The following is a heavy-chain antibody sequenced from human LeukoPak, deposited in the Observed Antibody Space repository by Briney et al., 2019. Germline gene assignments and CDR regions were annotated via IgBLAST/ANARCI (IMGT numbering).Heavy chain of an antibody. J-gene: IGHJ4*02. Sequence: ASVKVSCKASGYTFTGYYMHWVRQAPGQGLEWMGWINPNSGGANYAQKFQGRVTMTRDTSISTAYMELSRLRSDDTAVYYCARALVGATYYFDYWGQGTLVTVSS. V-gene: IGHV1-2*02. CDR2: INPNSGGA. D-gene: IGHD1-26*01. CDR1: GYTFTGYY. CDR3: ARALVGATYYFDY.